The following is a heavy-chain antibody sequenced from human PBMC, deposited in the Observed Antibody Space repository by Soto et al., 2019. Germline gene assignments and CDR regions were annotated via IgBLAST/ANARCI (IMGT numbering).Heavy chain of an antibody. CDR1: GGSISSYY. V-gene: IGHV4-59*08. D-gene: IGHD3-10*01. CDR2: IYYSGST. J-gene: IGHJ4*02. CDR3: ARQGTGYYGDRAIDY. Sequence: PSETLSLTCTVSGGSISSYYWSWIRQPPGKGLEWIGYIYYSGSTNYNPSLKSRVTISVDTSKNQFSLKLSSVTAADTAVYYCARQGTGYYGDRAIDYWGQGTLVTVSS.